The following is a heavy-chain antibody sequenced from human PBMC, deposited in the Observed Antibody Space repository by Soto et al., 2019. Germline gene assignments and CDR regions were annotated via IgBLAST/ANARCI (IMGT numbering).Heavy chain of an antibody. J-gene: IGHJ6*02. CDR3: ARLKTYYDFWSGGQILTYYYYYYGMDV. D-gene: IGHD3-3*01. CDR2: IYPGDSDT. Sequence: GESLKISCKGSGYSFTSYWIGWVRQMPGKGLEWMGIIYPGDSDTRYSPSFQGQVTISADKSISTAYLQWSSLKASDTAMYYCARLKTYYDFWSGGQILTYYYYYYGMDVWGQGTTVTVS. CDR1: GYSFTSYW. V-gene: IGHV5-51*01.